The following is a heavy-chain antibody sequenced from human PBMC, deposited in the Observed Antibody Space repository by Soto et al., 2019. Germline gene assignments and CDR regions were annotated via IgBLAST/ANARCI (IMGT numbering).Heavy chain of an antibody. Sequence: ASVKVSCKASGYSLTGYYMHWVRRAPGQGLEWMGITNPRDGSTSYAQRFQGRVTMTSDTSTSTVYMEMSSLRSDDTAMYFCARSYVTSRPIDFWCQGTLVTVSS. CDR1: GYSLTGYY. CDR3: ARSYVTSRPIDF. J-gene: IGHJ4*02. V-gene: IGHV1-46*01. D-gene: IGHD3-10*02. CDR2: TNPRDGST.